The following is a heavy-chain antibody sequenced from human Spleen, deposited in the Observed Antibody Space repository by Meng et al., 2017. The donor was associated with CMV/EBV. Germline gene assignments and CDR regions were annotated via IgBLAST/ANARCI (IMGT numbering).Heavy chain of an antibody. CDR2: ITWNSGSV. CDR1: GFTFDDYA. V-gene: IGHV3-9*01. J-gene: IGHJ6*02. CDR3: AKSQEVYYYGTDV. Sequence: SLKISCAASGFTFDDYAMYWVRQAPGKGLEWVSGITWNSGSVGYADSVKGRFTISRDNAKNSLYLQMNSLRVEDTALYYCAKSQEVYYYGTDVWGQGTTVTVSS.